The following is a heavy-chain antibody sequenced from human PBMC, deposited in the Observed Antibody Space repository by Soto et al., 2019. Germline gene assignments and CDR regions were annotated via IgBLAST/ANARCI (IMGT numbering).Heavy chain of an antibody. Sequence: QVPLVQSGAEVKKPGASVKISCKASGYTFTSFGIRWVRHDPGQGLEWMGGISAYIGNKNYAQKFQGRVTMTTDTSTNTAYMELRSLTSDDTAVYYCARTQNYYETTGSRRKYFDFGGQGTLVTVSS. D-gene: IGHD3-22*01. V-gene: IGHV1-18*04. CDR2: ISAYIGNK. J-gene: IGHJ4*02. CDR1: GYTFTSFG. CDR3: ARTQNYYETTGSRRKYFDF.